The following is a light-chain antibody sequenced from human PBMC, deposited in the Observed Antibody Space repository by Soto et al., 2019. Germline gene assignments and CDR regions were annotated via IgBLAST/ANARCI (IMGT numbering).Light chain of an antibody. CDR2: DAY. Sequence: DIQLTKSPSTLSASVGDRITITCRASQNIGTSLAWYQQTPGKAPKLLIYDAYSLESGVPSRFSGSGSGTEFTLTISSLQPDEFATYYCRQYNSYWTFGQGTKVDIK. CDR3: RQYNSYWT. V-gene: IGKV1-5*01. J-gene: IGKJ1*01. CDR1: QNIGTS.